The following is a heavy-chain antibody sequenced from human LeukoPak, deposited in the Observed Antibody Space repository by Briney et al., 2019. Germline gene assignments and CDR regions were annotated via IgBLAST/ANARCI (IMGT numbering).Heavy chain of an antibody. Sequence: SETLSLTCAVYGESFSGYYWSWIRQPPGKGLEWIGEINHSGSTNYNPSLKSRVTISVDTSKNQFSLKLSSVTAADTAVYYCARHIVVVPETWFDPWGQGTLVTVSS. CDR1: GESFSGYY. CDR3: ARHIVVVPETWFDP. CDR2: INHSGST. J-gene: IGHJ5*02. D-gene: IGHD2-2*01. V-gene: IGHV4-34*01.